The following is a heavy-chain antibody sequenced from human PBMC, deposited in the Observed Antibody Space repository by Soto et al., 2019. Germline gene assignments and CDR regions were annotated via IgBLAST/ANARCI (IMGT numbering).Heavy chain of an antibody. V-gene: IGHV1-69*12. J-gene: IGHJ5*02. CDR2: LIPIFGTP. Sequence: QVQLVQSGAEVRKPGSSVKVSCKASGGTFNYYTVNWVRQAPGQGLEWMGGLIPIFGTPNYAQKFQGRVTIIADDSASTAYMELSSLSFEDPAVYYCARGSGLNWFDTWGQGTLVTVSS. CDR3: ARGSGLNWFDT. CDR1: GGTFNYYT. D-gene: IGHD6-19*01.